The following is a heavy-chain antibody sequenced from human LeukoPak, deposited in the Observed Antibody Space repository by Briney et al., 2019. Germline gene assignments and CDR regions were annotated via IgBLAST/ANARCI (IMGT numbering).Heavy chain of an antibody. CDR3: ARASGGGGATIDY. V-gene: IGHV1-2*02. CDR1: GYTFTDYY. D-gene: IGHD1-26*01. CDR2: INPNSGGT. Sequence: ASVKVSCKASGYTFTDYYMHWVRQAPGQGLEWMGWINPNSGGTNYAQKFQGRLTMTRDTSISIVYMELGSLRSDDTAVYYCARASGGGGATIDYWGQGTLVTVSS. J-gene: IGHJ4*02.